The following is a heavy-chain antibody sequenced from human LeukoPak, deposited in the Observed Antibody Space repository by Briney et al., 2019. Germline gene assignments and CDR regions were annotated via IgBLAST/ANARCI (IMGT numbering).Heavy chain of an antibody. CDR2: IIPILGIA. V-gene: IGHV1-69*04. CDR3: ARGSIIAAAGDFDY. CDR1: GGTFSSYA. J-gene: IGHJ4*02. D-gene: IGHD6-13*01. Sequence: SVKVSCKASGGTFSSYAISWVRQAPGQGLEWMGRIIPILGIANYAQKFQGRVTITADKSTSTAYMELSSLRSEDTAVYYCARGSIIAAAGDFDYWGRGTLVTVSS.